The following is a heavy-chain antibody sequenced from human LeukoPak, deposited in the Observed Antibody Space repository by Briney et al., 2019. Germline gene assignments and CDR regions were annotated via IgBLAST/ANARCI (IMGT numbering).Heavy chain of an antibody. V-gene: IGHV3-11*01. D-gene: IGHD5-12*01. CDR3: ARDPVDIVATTEGDWFDP. J-gene: IGHJ5*02. Sequence: GGSLRLSCAASGFTFSDYYMSWIRQAPGKGLEWVSYISSSGSTIYYADSVKGRFTIPRDNAKNSLYLQMNSLRAEDTAVYYCARDPVDIVATTEGDWFDPWGQGTLVTVSS. CDR2: ISSSGSTI. CDR1: GFTFSDYY.